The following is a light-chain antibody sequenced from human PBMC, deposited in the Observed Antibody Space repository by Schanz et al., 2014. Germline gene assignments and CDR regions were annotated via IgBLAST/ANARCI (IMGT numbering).Light chain of an antibody. V-gene: IGKV3-20*01. CDR3: QQYETSPAT. CDR2: AAS. CDR1: QSVTSTY. Sequence: EIVLTQSPGTLSLSPGERATLSCRASQSVTSTYLAWYQQKPGQAPRLLIYAASIRAPGIPGRFSGSGSGTDFTLTISRLEPEDFAMYYCQQYETSPATFGQGTKVDIK. J-gene: IGKJ1*01.